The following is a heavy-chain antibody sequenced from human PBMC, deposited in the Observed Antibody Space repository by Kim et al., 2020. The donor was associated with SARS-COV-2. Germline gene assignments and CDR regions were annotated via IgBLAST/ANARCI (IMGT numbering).Heavy chain of an antibody. Sequence: SETLSLTCTVSGGSISSYYWSWIRQPPGKGLEWIGYIYYSGGTIYNPSLKSRVTISVDTSKNQFSLNLNSMTAADTAIYYCARYYGRSRFYGLDVWGQGTTVTVSS. V-gene: IGHV4-59*01. J-gene: IGHJ6*02. CDR2: IYYSGGT. D-gene: IGHD3-10*01. CDR3: ARYYGRSRFYGLDV. CDR1: GGSISSYY.